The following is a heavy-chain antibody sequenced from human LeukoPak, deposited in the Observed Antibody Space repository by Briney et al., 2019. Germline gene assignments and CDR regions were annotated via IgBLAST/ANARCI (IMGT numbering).Heavy chain of an antibody. V-gene: IGHV1-2*02. Sequence: ASVKVSCKASGYTFTGYYMHWVRQAPGQGHEWMGWINPNSGGTNYAQKFQGRVTMTRDTSISTAYMELSRLRSDDTAVYYCARDYYDSSGYYYPLHFDYWGQGTLVTVSS. J-gene: IGHJ4*02. CDR1: GYTFTGYY. D-gene: IGHD3-22*01. CDR3: ARDYYDSSGYYYPLHFDY. CDR2: INPNSGGT.